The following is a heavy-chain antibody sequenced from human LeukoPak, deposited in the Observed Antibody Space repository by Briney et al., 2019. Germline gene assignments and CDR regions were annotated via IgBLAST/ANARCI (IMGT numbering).Heavy chain of an antibody. V-gene: IGHV1-69-2*01. CDR3: AGTSGDAFDI. J-gene: IGHJ3*02. CDR1: GYTFTDYY. D-gene: IGHD2-2*01. CDR2: VDPKDGDT. Sequence: ASVKVSCKVSGYTFTDYYMHWVQQAPGNWLEWKVLVDPKDGDTIYAEKFQGRVTITADTSTDTAYMELSSLRSEDTAVYYCAGTSGDAFDIWGQGTMVTVSS.